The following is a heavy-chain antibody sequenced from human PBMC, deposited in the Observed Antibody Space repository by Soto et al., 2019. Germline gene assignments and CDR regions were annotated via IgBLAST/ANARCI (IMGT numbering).Heavy chain of an antibody. CDR2: IIPILGIA. Sequence: SVKVSCKASGGTFSSYTISWVRQAPGQGLEWMGRIIPILGIANYAQKFQGRVTITADKSTSTAYMELSSLRSEDTAVYYCARDMAAAENWFDPWGQGTLVTVSS. CDR3: ARDMAAAENWFDP. CDR1: GGTFSSYT. J-gene: IGHJ5*02. D-gene: IGHD6-13*01. V-gene: IGHV1-69*04.